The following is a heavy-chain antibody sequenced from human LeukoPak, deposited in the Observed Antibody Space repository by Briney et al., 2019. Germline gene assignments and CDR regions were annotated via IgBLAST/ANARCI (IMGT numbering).Heavy chain of an antibody. V-gene: IGHV5-10-1*01. D-gene: IGHD3-10*01. Sequence: GESLKISCKGSGYSFTSYWISWVRQMPGKGLEWMGRIDPSDSYTNYSPSFQGHVTLSADKSISTAYLQWSSLKASDTAMYYCARRYYYGSGSYYDDAFDIWGQGTMVTVSS. CDR2: IDPSDSYT. CDR3: ARRYYYGSGSYYDDAFDI. J-gene: IGHJ3*02. CDR1: GYSFTSYW.